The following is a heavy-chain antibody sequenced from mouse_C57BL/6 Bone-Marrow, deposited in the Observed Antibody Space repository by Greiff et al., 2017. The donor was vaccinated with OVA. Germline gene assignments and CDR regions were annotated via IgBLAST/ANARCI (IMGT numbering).Heavy chain of an antibody. CDR3: ATYPHYYAYCYAMDY. D-gene: IGHD1-2*01. CDR2: IHPSDSDT. V-gene: IGHV1-74*01. J-gene: IGHJ4*01. Sequence: VQLQQSGAELVKPGASVKVSCKASGYTFTSYWMHWVKQRPGQGLEWIGRIHPSDSDTNYNQKFNGKATLTVDKSSSTAYMQLSSLTSEDSAVYYCATYPHYYAYCYAMDYWGQGTSVTVSS. CDR1: GYTFTSYW.